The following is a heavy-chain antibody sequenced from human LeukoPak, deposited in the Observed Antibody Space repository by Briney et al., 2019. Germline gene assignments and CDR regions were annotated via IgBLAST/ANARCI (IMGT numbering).Heavy chain of an antibody. CDR1: GGTFSSYA. D-gene: IGHD3-22*01. CDR3: ARGTGYDSSGPLAFDI. J-gene: IGHJ3*02. V-gene: IGHV1-69*05. CDR2: IIPIFGTA. Sequence: GASVKVSCKASGGTFSSYAISWVRQAPGQGLEWMGGIIPIFGTANYAQKFQGRVTITRDTSASTAYMELSSLRSEDTAVYYCARGTGYDSSGPLAFDIWGQGTMVTVSS.